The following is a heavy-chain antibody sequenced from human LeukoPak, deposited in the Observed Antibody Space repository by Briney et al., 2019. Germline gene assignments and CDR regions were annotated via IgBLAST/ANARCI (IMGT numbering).Heavy chain of an antibody. CDR3: ARVKLTGDEHY. D-gene: IGHD7-27*01. Sequence: GGSLRLSCAASGFTFSSYAISWVRQAPGQGLEWMGGIIPIFGTANYAQKFQGRVTITADESTSTAYMELSSLRSEDTAVYYCARVKLTGDEHYWGQGTLVTVSS. J-gene: IGHJ4*02. CDR2: IIPIFGTA. CDR1: GFTFSSYA. V-gene: IGHV1-69*01.